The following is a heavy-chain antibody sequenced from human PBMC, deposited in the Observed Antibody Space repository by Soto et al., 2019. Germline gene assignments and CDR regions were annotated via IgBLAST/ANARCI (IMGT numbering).Heavy chain of an antibody. CDR1: GYSFSSYW. Sequence: HGESLKISCEASGYSFSSYWIGWVRQMTGKGLEWMGIIYPGDSDTRYSPSFQGQVTISADKSISTAYLQWSSLKASDTAMYYCARHFRQQLGDYYDYGMDVWGQGTTVTVSS. V-gene: IGHV5-51*01. CDR2: IYPGDSDT. CDR3: ARHFRQQLGDYYDYGMDV. J-gene: IGHJ6*02. D-gene: IGHD6-13*01.